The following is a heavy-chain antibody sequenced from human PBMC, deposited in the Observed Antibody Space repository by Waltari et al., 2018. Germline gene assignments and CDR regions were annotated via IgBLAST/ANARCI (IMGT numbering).Heavy chain of an antibody. V-gene: IGHV3-9*01. CDR1: GFTFDDYA. CDR2: ISWNSGSI. J-gene: IGHJ4*02. Sequence: EVQLVESGGGLVQPGRSLRLSCAASGFTFDDYAMPWVRQAPGKGLEWVSGISWNSGSIGYADSVKGRFTISRDNAKNSLYLQMNSLRAEDTALYYCAKRGYSEYYFDYWGQGTLVTVSS. CDR3: AKRGYSEYYFDY. D-gene: IGHD5-18*01.